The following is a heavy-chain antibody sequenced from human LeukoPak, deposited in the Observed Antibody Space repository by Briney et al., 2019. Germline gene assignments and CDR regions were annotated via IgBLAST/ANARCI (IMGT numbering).Heavy chain of an antibody. V-gene: IGHV3-23*01. CDR2: ISGSADRT. CDR3: AKVAEYSSGWCYDY. CDR1: GFTFSSYA. D-gene: IGHD6-19*01. J-gene: IGHJ4*02. Sequence: GGSLRLSCAASGFTFSSYAMSWVRQAPGKGLEWVSAISGSADRTYYADSVKGRFTISRDNSKNTLYLQMNNLRVEDTAVYYCAKVAEYSSGWCYDYWGQGTLVTVSS.